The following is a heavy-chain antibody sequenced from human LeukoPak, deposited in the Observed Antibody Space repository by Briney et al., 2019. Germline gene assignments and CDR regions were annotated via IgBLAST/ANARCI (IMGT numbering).Heavy chain of an antibody. CDR1: GGSISSYY. D-gene: IGHD2-2*02. CDR3: ARDYVVVPAAIVFGYYYYGMDV. Sequence: SETLSLTCTVSGGSISSYYWGWIRQPAGKGLEWIGRIYTSGSTNYNPSLKSRVTMSVDTSKNQFSLKLSSVTAADTAVYYCARDYVVVPAAIVFGYYYYGMDVWGQGTTVTVSS. CDR2: IYTSGST. J-gene: IGHJ6*02. V-gene: IGHV4-4*07.